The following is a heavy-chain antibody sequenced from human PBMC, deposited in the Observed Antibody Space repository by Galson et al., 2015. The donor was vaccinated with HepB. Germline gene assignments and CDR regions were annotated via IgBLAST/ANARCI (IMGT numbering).Heavy chain of an antibody. CDR2: ISSSSSTI. J-gene: IGHJ4*02. V-gene: IGHV3-48*01. CDR1: GFTFSSYS. D-gene: IGHD3-22*01. Sequence: SLRLSCAASGFTFSSYSMNWVRQAPGKGLEWVSYISSSSSTIYYADSVKGRFTISRDNAKNSLYLQMNSLRAEDTAVYYCARDHRHYYDSSGYYELDYWGQGTLVTVSS. CDR3: ARDHRHYYDSSGYYELDY.